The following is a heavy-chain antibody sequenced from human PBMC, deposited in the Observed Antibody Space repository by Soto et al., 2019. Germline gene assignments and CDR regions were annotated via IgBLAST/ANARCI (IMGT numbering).Heavy chain of an antibody. J-gene: IGHJ4*02. CDR1: GYTFSSYF. CDR3: ARDLPPVDY. CDR2: ISAYNGNT. Sequence: QVQLVQSGAEVKKPGASVKVSCKASGYTFSSYFISWVRQAPGQGLEWMGWISAYNGNTNYAQNLQGTVTITTVTSTSTAYMELRRLRSYDTAVYYCARDLPPVDYWGQGTLVTVSS. V-gene: IGHV1-18*01.